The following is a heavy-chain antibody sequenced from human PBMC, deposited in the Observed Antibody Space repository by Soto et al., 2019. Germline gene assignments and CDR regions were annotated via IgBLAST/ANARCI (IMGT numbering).Heavy chain of an antibody. CDR3: TMNSADALDY. D-gene: IGHD1-26*01. J-gene: IGHJ4*02. V-gene: IGHV4-4*02. Sequence: QVQLQESGPGLVKPSGTLSLSCAVSGGSVSNNNWWSWVRQSPGNGLEWIGEIHHSGGTSYNPSLESRATLSVDKSNNELSLRLNYVTAADTAVYYCTMNSADALDYWGLGILVTVSS. CDR1: GGSVSNNNW. CDR2: IHHSGGT.